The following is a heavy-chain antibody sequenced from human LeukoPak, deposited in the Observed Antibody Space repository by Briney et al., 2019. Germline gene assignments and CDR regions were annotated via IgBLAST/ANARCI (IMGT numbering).Heavy chain of an antibody. CDR2: ISSSYV. CDR3: ARAAGYQYSSPSNY. CDR1: GFTFSSYS. J-gene: IGHJ4*02. D-gene: IGHD6-13*01. Sequence: GGSLRLSCAAPGFTFSSYSMNWVRQAPGKGLEWVSSISSSYVYYADSVKGRFTISRGNAKNSLYLQMNSLRAEDTAVYYCARAAGYQYSSPSNYWGQGTLVTVSS. V-gene: IGHV3-21*01.